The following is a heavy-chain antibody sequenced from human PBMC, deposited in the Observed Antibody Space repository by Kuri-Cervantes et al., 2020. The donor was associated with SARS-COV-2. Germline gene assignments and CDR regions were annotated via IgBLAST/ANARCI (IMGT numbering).Heavy chain of an antibody. Sequence: ESLKISCTVSGGSISSSSYYWGWIRQPPGKGLEWIGEINHSGSTNYNPSLESRVTISVDTSKNQFSLKLSSVTAADTAVYYCARDNMIVAAFDYWGQGTLVTVSS. CDR3: ARDNMIVAAFDY. D-gene: IGHD3-22*01. V-gene: IGHV4-39*07. CDR1: GGSISSSSYY. CDR2: INHSGST. J-gene: IGHJ4*02.